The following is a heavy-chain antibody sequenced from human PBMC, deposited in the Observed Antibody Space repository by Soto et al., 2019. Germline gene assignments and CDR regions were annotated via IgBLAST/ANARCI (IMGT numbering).Heavy chain of an antibody. J-gene: IGHJ6*02. Sequence: ASVKVSCKASGYTFTSYAMHWVRQAPGQRLEWMGWINAGNGNTKYSQKFQGRVTITRDTSASTAYMELSSLRSEDTAVYYCARTLRIPYSAYYGMDVWGQGTTVTVSS. V-gene: IGHV1-3*01. CDR3: ARTLRIPYSAYYGMDV. CDR2: INAGNGNT. D-gene: IGHD1-26*01. CDR1: GYTFTSYA.